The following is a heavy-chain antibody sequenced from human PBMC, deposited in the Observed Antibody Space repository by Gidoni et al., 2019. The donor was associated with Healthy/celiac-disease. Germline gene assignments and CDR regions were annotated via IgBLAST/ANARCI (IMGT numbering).Heavy chain of an antibody. Sequence: EVQLVESGGGLVKPGGSLRLSCAASGFTFSSYSMNWVRQAPGKGLEWVSSISSSSSYIYYADSVKGRFTISRDNAKNSLYLQMNSLRAEDTAVYYRARDEVPASTVTASGYWGQGTLVTVSS. CDR1: GFTFSSYS. CDR2: ISSSSSYI. D-gene: IGHD2-21*02. V-gene: IGHV3-21*01. CDR3: ARDEVPASTVTASGY. J-gene: IGHJ4*02.